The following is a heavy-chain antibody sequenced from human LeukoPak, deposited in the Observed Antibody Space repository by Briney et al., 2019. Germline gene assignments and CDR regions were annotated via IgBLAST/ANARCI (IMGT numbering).Heavy chain of an antibody. CDR3: GKTTTGYSSGRYPGWPVDY. Sequence: PGGSLRLSCVASGFTFNNYAMYWVRQAPGKGLEWVSGIFGSGGSAHYADSVKGRFTISRDNSKNTVYLQINSLRVGDTAVYYCGKTTTGYSSGRYPGWPVDYWGQGSLVTVSS. CDR2: IFGSGGSA. V-gene: IGHV3-23*01. J-gene: IGHJ4*02. CDR1: GFTFNNYA. D-gene: IGHD6-19*01.